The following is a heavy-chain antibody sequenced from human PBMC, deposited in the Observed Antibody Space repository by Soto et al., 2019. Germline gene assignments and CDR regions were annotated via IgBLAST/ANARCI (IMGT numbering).Heavy chain of an antibody. CDR3: AKNRGRVTTSWYFDC. J-gene: IGHJ4*02. D-gene: IGHD4-17*01. Sequence: GVSLRLSFAASGFTFSGYSMSRVRQGPGKGLELVSVIHGGGNSAYYADSVKGRFTISRDNSKNTLYLQMSSLRGEDTAVYYCAKNRGRVTTSWYFDCWGQANLITVSS. CDR2: IHGGGNSA. CDR1: GFTFSGYS. V-gene: IGHV3-23*01.